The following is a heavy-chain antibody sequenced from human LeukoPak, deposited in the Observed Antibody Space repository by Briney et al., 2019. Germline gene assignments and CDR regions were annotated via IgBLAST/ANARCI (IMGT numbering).Heavy chain of an antibody. V-gene: IGHV4-31*03. CDR1: GGSISSGGYY. J-gene: IGHJ4*02. CDR2: IYYSGST. Sequence: SETLSLTCTVSGGSISSGGYYWRWIRQHPGKGLEWIGYIYYSGSTYYNPSLKSRVTISVDTSKNQFSLKLSSVTAADTAVYYCARVRRDGYNSPDYWGQGTLVTVSS. D-gene: IGHD5-24*01. CDR3: ARVRRDGYNSPDY.